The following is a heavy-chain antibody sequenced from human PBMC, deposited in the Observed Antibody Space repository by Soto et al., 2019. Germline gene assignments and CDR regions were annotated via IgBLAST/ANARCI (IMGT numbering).Heavy chain of an antibody. CDR2: INPDRRGT. J-gene: IGHJ4*02. CDR1: GYSFTGFY. Sequence: GVSVKLSCKDSGYSFTGFYSRWLRQAPGQGLEWVGWINPDRRGTNYTKKFQGRVTMTTDTSSSTAYMELRSLRSDDTAVYYCARVWYDDSSGYSAFAYWGLGTLVTVSS. D-gene: IGHD3-22*01. V-gene: IGHV1-2*02. CDR3: ARVWYDDSSGYSAFAY.